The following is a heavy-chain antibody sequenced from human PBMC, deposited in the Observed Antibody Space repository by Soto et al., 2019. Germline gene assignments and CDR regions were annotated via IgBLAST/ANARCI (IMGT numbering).Heavy chain of an antibody. CDR2: INATSGHI. J-gene: IGHJ4*02. D-gene: IGHD4-4*01. Sequence: QVQMVESGGGLVKPGGPLRLSCAASGFIFSHYYMGWIRQAPGKGLEWVSYINATSGHINYADSVKGRFTISRDNARNSLYLQMNSLTADDTAMYYCARLPYSAYNRHFDYWGQGTLVTVSS. CDR3: ARLPYSAYNRHFDY. V-gene: IGHV3-11*06. CDR1: GFIFSHYY.